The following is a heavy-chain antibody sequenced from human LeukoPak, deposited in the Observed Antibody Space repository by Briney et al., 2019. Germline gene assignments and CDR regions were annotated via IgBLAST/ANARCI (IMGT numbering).Heavy chain of an antibody. Sequence: ASVKVSCKASGYTFTSYGISWVRQAPGQGLEWMGWISAYNGNTNYAQKLQGRVTMTTDTSTSTAYMELRSLRSDDTAVYYCARGDYDTHPYCYYYMDVWGKGTTVTISS. V-gene: IGHV1-18*01. J-gene: IGHJ6*03. D-gene: IGHD3-9*01. CDR1: GYTFTSYG. CDR2: ISAYNGNT. CDR3: ARGDYDTHPYCYYYMDV.